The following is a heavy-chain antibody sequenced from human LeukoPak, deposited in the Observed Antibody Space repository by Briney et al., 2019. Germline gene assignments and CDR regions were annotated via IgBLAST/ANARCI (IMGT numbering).Heavy chain of an antibody. Sequence: ASVKVSCKASGYTFTRYGISWVRQAPGQGLEWMGWISAYNGNTNYAQKLQGRVTMTTDTSTSTAYMELRSLRSDDTAVYYCARERRAARPTSPLDYWGQGTLVTVSP. CDR1: GYTFTRYG. D-gene: IGHD6-6*01. V-gene: IGHV1-18*01. CDR3: ARERRAARPTSPLDY. J-gene: IGHJ4*02. CDR2: ISAYNGNT.